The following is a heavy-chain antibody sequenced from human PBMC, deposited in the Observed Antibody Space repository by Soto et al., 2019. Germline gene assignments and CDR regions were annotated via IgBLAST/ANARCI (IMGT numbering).Heavy chain of an antibody. J-gene: IGHJ5*02. CDR1: GGTFSRYA. V-gene: IGHV1-69*13. D-gene: IGHD1-7*01. CDR2: IIPIFGTA. Sequence: SVTVSCKASGGTFSRYAISWVRQAPGQGLEWMGGIIPIFGTANYAQKFQGRVTITADESTSTAYMELSSLRSEDTAVYYCARTKLELNYNWFDPWGQGTLVTVSS. CDR3: ARTKLELNYNWFDP.